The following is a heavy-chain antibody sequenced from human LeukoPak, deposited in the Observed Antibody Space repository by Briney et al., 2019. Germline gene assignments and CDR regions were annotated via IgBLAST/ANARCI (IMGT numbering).Heavy chain of an antibody. J-gene: IGHJ4*02. CDR1: GFSFRNYW. D-gene: IGHD5-24*01. CDR2: IKGDGSHT. Sequence: PGGSLRLSCAASGFSFRNYWMHWVRQAPGKGLVWVSRIKGDGSHTSYADSVKGRFTISRDNARNTLYLQMNSLRAEDTAIYYCVRDGDAYNFDCWGQGTLVTVSS. V-gene: IGHV3-74*01. CDR3: VRDGDAYNFDC.